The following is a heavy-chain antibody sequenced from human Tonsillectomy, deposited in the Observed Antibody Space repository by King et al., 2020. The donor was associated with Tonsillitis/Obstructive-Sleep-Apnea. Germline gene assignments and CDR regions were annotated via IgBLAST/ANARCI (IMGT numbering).Heavy chain of an antibody. V-gene: IGHV3-33*01. Sequence: LVESGGGVVQPGRSLRLSCAASGFTFSSYGMHWVRQAPGKGLEWVAVIWYDGSNKYYADSVKGRFNIPRDNSKNTLYLQMNSLRAEDTAVYYCAREQASIVGATLIHYWGQGTLVTVSS. J-gene: IGHJ4*02. CDR3: AREQASIVGATLIHY. CDR1: GFTFSSYG. D-gene: IGHD1-26*01. CDR2: IWYDGSNK.